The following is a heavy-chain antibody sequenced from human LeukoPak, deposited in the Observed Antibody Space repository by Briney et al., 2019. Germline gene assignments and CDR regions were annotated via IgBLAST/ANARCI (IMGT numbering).Heavy chain of an antibody. CDR3: AKDHPGFAWLPGPPDY. CDR1: GFTFSSYA. Sequence: GGSLRLSCAASGFTFSSYAMSWVRQAPGKGLEWVSAISGSGSSTYYADSVKGRFTISRDNSKNTLYLQMNSLRAEDTAVYYCAKDHPGFAWLPGPPDYWGQGTLVTVSS. J-gene: IGHJ4*02. V-gene: IGHV3-23*01. D-gene: IGHD3-9*01. CDR2: ISGSGSST.